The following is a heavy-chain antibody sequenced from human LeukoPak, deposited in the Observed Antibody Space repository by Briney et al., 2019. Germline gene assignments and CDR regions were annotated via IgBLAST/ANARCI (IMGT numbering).Heavy chain of an antibody. J-gene: IGHJ5*01. CDR2: IRQDGTDK. CDR1: GFSGFSFSDYW. V-gene: IGHV3-7*01. CDR3: VRDHPHSDRWSDAFDS. D-gene: IGHD3-22*01. Sequence: GGSLRLSCEASGFSGFSFSDYWMSWVRQAPGKGLEWVATIRQDGTDKYYADSVKGRFTISRDNAKSSVSLQMNSLRAEDAAVYYCVRDHPHSDRWSDAFDSWGQGTLVTVSS.